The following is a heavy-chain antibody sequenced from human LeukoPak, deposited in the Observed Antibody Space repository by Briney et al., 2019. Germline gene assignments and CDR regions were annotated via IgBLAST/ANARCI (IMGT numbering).Heavy chain of an antibody. J-gene: IGHJ3*02. CDR3: ARVGPQCSGGSRYSASGFDI. V-gene: IGHV4-59*01. D-gene: IGHD2-15*01. CDR2: IYYRGST. CDR1: GGSISSYS. Sequence: SETLSLTCTVSGGSISSYSWSWVRQPPGRGLEWIGYIYYRGSTNYNPSLKSRVTISVDTSKNQFSLKLSSVTAADTAVYYCARVGPQCSGGSRYSASGFDIWGQGAMVTVSS.